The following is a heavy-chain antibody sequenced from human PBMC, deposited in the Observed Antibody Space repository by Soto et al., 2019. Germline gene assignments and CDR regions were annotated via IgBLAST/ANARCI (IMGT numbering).Heavy chain of an antibody. CDR2: IYYSGST. CDR1: GGSISSYY. D-gene: IGHD4-17*01. CDR3: ARRYGGAFDI. V-gene: IGHV4-59*08. J-gene: IGHJ3*02. Sequence: QVQLQESGPGLVKPSETLSLTCTVSGGSISSYYWSWIRQPPGKGLEWIGYIYYSGSTNYNPSLKRRVTISVDTSNNQFSLRLSSVTAADTAVYDCARRYGGAFDIWGQATMVTVSS.